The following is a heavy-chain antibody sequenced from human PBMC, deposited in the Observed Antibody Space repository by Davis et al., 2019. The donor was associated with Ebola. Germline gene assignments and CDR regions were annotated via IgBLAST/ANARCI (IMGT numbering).Heavy chain of an antibody. CDR3: ATALEYYYGSGSFYFDY. V-gene: IGHV3-53*01. J-gene: IGHJ4*02. CDR2: IYSGGST. Sequence: GESLKISCAASGFTVSSNYMNWVRQAPGKGLEWVSIIYSGGSTYYADSVKGRFTISRDNFKNTLYLQMNSLRAEDTAVYYCATALEYYYGSGSFYFDYWGQGTLVTVSS. CDR1: GFTVSSNY. D-gene: IGHD3-10*01.